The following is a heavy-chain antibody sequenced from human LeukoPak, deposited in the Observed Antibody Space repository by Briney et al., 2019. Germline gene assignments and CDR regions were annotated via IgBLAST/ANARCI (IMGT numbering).Heavy chain of an antibody. CDR3: ARSGYCSGGSCYSGIGYYYYGMDV. CDR2: IGTAGDT. D-gene: IGHD2-15*01. J-gene: IGHJ6*02. V-gene: IGHV3-13*01. Sequence: PGGSLRLSCAASGFTFSSYDMHWVRQATGKGLEWVSAIGTAGDTYYPGSVKGRFTISRENAKNSLYLQMSSLRAGDTAVHYCARSGYCSGGSCYSGIGYYYYGMDVWGQGTTVTVSS. CDR1: GFTFSSYD.